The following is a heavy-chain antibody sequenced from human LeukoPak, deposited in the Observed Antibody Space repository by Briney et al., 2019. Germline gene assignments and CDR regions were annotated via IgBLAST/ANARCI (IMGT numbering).Heavy chain of an antibody. CDR2: IKQDGTEK. CDR1: GFTFSSYS. V-gene: IGHV3-7*01. D-gene: IGHD1-26*01. Sequence: GGSLRLSCAASGFTFSSYSMNWVRQAPGKGLEWLANIKQDGTEKNYLNSVKGRFTISRGNAKNSLYLQMNSLRAEDTAVYYCARDYSGWGQGTLVTVSS. CDR3: ARDYSG. J-gene: IGHJ4*02.